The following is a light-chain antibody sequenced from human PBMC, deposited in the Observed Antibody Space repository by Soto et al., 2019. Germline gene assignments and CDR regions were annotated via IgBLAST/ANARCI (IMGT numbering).Light chain of an antibody. CDR2: DAA. Sequence: EIVLTQSPDTLSVSPGERATLSCRASQSVSSRNLAWYQQKPGQAPRLLIYDAASRATGVPARFSGSGSGTDFTLTISSLEPEDFALYYCQQRNNWPPITFGQGTRLEI. CDR3: QQRNNWPPIT. J-gene: IGKJ5*01. V-gene: IGKV3D-20*02. CDR1: QSVSSRN.